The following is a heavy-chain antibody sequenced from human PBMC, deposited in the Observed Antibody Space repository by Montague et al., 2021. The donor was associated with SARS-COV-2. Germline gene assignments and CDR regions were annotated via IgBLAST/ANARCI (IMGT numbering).Heavy chain of an antibody. CDR1: GDSVSHYF. V-gene: IGHV4-59*02. J-gene: IGHJ4*02. CDR3: VRDPAPSGSGTINDY. D-gene: IGHD5-12*01. Sequence: SETLSLTCTVSGDSVSHYFWTWIRQPPGKGLEWIGYVYYSRSSSYNPSLRGRVSIAVDTFKNQFSLRLSTVTAADTAIYYCVRDPAPSGSGTINDYWGQGTLVAVSS. CDR2: VYYSRSS.